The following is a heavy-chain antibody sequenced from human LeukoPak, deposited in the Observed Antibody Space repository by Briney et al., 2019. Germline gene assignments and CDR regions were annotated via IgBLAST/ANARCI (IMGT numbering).Heavy chain of an antibody. Sequence: GGSLRLSCAASGFTFSRCGMHWVRQAPGKGLEWVGRIKSKTDGGTTDYAAPVKGRFTISRDDSKNTLYLQMNSLKTEDTAVYYCTTTIAAAGTRVVPHWGQGTLVTVSS. J-gene: IGHJ4*02. CDR2: IKSKTDGGTT. CDR3: TTTIAAAGTRVVPH. V-gene: IGHV3-15*01. CDR1: GFTFSRCG. D-gene: IGHD6-13*01.